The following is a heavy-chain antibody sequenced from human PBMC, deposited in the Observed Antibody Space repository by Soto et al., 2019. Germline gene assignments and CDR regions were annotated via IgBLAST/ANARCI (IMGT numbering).Heavy chain of an antibody. V-gene: IGHV3-7*03. J-gene: IGHJ3*02. CDR3: TRGGDYGGRQDAFDI. CDR2: INQDGSEK. CDR1: GFFFPTYW. D-gene: IGHD4-17*01. Sequence: GGSLRLSCAASGFFFPTYWMSWVRQAPGKGLEWVADINQDGSEKYHVDSVKGRFTTSRDNPKNSLYLQMNSLRAEDTAIYYCTRGGDYGGRQDAFDIWGQGTMVTVSS.